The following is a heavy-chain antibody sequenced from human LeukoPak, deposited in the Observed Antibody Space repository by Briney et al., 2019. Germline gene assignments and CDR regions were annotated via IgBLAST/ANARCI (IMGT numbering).Heavy chain of an antibody. J-gene: IGHJ4*02. CDR3: ATKQFGYFDY. CDR1: GGSISSYY. V-gene: IGHV4-59*08. CDR2: IYYSGST. Sequence: SETLSLTCTVSGGSISSYYWSWIRQPPGKGLEWIGYIYYSGSTNYNPSLKSRVTISVDTSKNQFSLKLSSVTAADTAMYYCATKQFGYFDYWGQGTLVTVSS. D-gene: IGHD5-24*01.